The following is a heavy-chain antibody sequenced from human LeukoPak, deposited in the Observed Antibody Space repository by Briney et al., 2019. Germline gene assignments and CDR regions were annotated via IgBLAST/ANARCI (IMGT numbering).Heavy chain of an antibody. J-gene: IGHJ4*02. CDR3: ARANFLYCSSTSCLFDY. D-gene: IGHD2-2*01. CDR2: INPNDGDT. V-gene: IGHV1-2*02. CDR1: GYTYTDYY. Sequence: GASVKVSCKASGYTYTDYYMHWVRQAPGQGFEWMGWINPNDGDTYYAQKFQGRVTMTRDTSISTAHMEVSRLRSDDTAMYYCARANFLYCSSTSCLFDYWGQGTLVTVSS.